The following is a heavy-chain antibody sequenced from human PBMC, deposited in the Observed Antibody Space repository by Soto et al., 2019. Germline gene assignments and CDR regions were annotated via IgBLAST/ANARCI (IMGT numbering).Heavy chain of an antibody. CDR3: ASLDMAAAGRQGY. V-gene: IGHV3-21*01. CDR2: ISSSSSYI. D-gene: IGHD6-13*01. CDR1: GFTFSSYS. Sequence: EVQLVESGGGLVKPGGSLRLSCAASGFTFSSYSMNWVRQAPGKGLEWVSSISSSSSYIYYADSVKGRFTISRDNAKNSLYLQMNSLRAEDTAVYHCASLDMAAAGRQGYWGQGTLVTVSS. J-gene: IGHJ4*02.